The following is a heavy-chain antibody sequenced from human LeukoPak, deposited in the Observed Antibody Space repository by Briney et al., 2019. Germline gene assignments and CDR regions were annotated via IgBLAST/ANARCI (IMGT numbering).Heavy chain of an antibody. CDR3: ARGLLWFGELLPHSFDY. CDR2: VSDSGSNT. V-gene: IGHV3-23*01. D-gene: IGHD3-10*01. CDR1: GFTFSGYA. Sequence: GGSLRLSCAASGFTFSGYAMSWVRQAPGKGLEWVSSVSDSGSNTYYADSVKGRFTISRDNSKNTLYLQMNSLRAEDTAVYYCARGLLWFGELLPHSFDYWAREPWSPSPQ. J-gene: IGHJ4*02.